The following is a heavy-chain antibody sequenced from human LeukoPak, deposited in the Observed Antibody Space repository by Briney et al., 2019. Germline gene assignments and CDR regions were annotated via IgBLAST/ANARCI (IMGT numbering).Heavy chain of an antibody. D-gene: IGHD1-26*01. V-gene: IGHV4-59*08. J-gene: IGHJ4*02. Sequence: PSETLSLTCTVSGGSISSYYWSWIRQPPGKGLEWIGYMSYSGSTNYNPSLNSRVTISLDKSKNQVSLTLSSVTAADTAIYYYASLTGGVGARRFDYWGQGTVVTVSS. CDR2: MSYSGST. CDR3: ASLTGGVGARRFDY. CDR1: GGSISSYY.